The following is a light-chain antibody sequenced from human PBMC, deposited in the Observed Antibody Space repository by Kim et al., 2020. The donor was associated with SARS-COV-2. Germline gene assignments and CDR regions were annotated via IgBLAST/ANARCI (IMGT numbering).Light chain of an antibody. CDR2: QDS. CDR3: QAWDSSTVV. Sequence: GSPGQTASITCSGDKLGDKYACWYQQKPGQSPVLVIYQDSKRPSGIPERFSGSNSGNTATLTISGTQAMDEADYYCQAWDSSTVVFCGGTKLTVL. V-gene: IGLV3-1*01. CDR1: KLGDKY. J-gene: IGLJ2*01.